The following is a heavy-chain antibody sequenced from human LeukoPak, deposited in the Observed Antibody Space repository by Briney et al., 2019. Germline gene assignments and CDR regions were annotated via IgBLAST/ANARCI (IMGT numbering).Heavy chain of an antibody. CDR3: ARDRGCTNGVCYSIPDY. D-gene: IGHD2-8*01. J-gene: IGHJ4*02. CDR2: IRYDGSNK. Sequence: GGSLRLSCAASGFTFSSYAMHWVRQAPGKGLEWVAFIRYDGSNKYYADSVKGRFTISRDNAKNSLYLQMNSLRAEDTAVYYCARDRGCTNGVCYSIPDYWGQGTLVTVSS. CDR1: GFTFSSYA. V-gene: IGHV3-30*02.